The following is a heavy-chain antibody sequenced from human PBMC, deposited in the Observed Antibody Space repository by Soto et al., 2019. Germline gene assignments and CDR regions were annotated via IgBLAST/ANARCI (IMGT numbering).Heavy chain of an antibody. V-gene: IGHV1-2*02. CDR3: ARVPVSDFVWGSYRYTFDY. J-gene: IGHJ4*02. CDR2: INPDSGGT. D-gene: IGHD3-16*02. Sequence: ASVKVSCKASGYTFSDHYLHWVRQAPGQGLEWMGWINPDSGGTNYALTFRGRVTLTRDTSISTAYMELTSLTSDDTAVYFCARVPVSDFVWGSYRYTFDYWGQGTLVTVSS. CDR1: GYTFSDHY.